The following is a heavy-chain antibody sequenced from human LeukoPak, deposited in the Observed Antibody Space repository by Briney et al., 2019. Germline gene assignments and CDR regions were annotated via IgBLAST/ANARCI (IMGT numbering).Heavy chain of an antibody. J-gene: IGHJ4*02. D-gene: IGHD3-10*01. Sequence: PGSSVKVSCKASGGTFSSYAISWVRQAPGQGLEWMGGIIPIFGTANYAQKFQGRVTITADESTSTAYMELSSLRSEDTAVYYCALCAGDRPYYCLDYWGQGTLVTVSS. CDR2: IIPIFGTA. CDR3: ALCAGDRPYYCLDY. V-gene: IGHV1-69*01. CDR1: GGTFSSYA.